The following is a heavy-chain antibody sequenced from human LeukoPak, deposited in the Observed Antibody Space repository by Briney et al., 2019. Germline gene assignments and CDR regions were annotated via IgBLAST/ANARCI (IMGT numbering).Heavy chain of an antibody. CDR2: INPTGDPT. CDR1: GYTFNSYY. D-gene: IGHD4-17*01. V-gene: IGHV1-46*02. Sequence: ASVEVSCKTSGYTFNSYYMHWVRQAPGQGLEWVGIINPTGDPTTYAQKFQGRVTITADESTSTAYMELSSLRSEDTAVYYCATPTSAVTREFSNYFDYWGQGTLVTVSS. CDR3: ATPTSAVTREFSNYFDY. J-gene: IGHJ4*02.